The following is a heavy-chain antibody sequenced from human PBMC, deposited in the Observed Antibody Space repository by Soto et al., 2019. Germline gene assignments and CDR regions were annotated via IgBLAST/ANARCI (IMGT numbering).Heavy chain of an antibody. CDR2: ISAYNGNT. J-gene: IGHJ4*02. CDR1: GYTFTSYG. D-gene: IGHD5-18*01. CDR3: ARVLQLWLRVDY. V-gene: IGHV1-18*01. Sequence: ASVKVSCKAPGYTFTSYGISWVRQAPGQGLEWMGWISAYNGNTNYAQKLQGRVTMTTDTSTSTAYMELRSLRSDDTAVYYCARVLQLWLRVDYWGQGTLVTVSS.